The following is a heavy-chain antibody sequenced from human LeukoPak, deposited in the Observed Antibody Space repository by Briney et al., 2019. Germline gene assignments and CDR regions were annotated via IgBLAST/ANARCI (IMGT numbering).Heavy chain of an antibody. CDR1: GYSFTTYW. J-gene: IGHJ4*02. CDR3: ARGGQNNWVYFEY. D-gene: IGHD1-20*01. V-gene: IGHV5-51*01. Sequence: GESLKISCKVSGYSFTTYWIVWVRQVPGKGLEWMGIIYPGDSDTRYSPSFQGQVTISADKSVNTAHLQWSSLKASDTAMYYCARGGQNNWVYFEYWGAGHLVTVSS. CDR2: IYPGDSDT.